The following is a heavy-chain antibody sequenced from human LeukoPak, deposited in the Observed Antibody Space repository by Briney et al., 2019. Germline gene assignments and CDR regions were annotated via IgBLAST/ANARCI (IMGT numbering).Heavy chain of an antibody. J-gene: IGHJ4*02. CDR1: GHTFTSYD. CDR2: MNPNSGNT. D-gene: IGHD2-15*01. Sequence: ASVKVSCKASGHTFTSYDINWVRQATGQGLEWMGWMNPNSGNTGSAQRFQGRVTMTRNTSISTAYMELSSLRSEDTAVYYCARALRVGRYSADYWGQGTLVTVSS. CDR3: ARALRVGRYSADY. V-gene: IGHV1-8*01.